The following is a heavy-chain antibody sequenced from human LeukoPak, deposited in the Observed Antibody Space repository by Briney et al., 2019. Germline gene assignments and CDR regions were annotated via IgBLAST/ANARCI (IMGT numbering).Heavy chain of an antibody. CDR3: ARAYSGYDLAFDP. Sequence: PSETLSLTCTVSGGSISSYYWSWIRQPPGKGLEWIGYIYYSGSTNYNPSLKSRVTISVDTSKSQFSLKLSSVTAADTAVYYCARAYSGYDLAFDPWGQGTLVTVSS. D-gene: IGHD5-12*01. J-gene: IGHJ5*02. CDR2: IYYSGST. CDR1: GGSISSYY. V-gene: IGHV4-59*01.